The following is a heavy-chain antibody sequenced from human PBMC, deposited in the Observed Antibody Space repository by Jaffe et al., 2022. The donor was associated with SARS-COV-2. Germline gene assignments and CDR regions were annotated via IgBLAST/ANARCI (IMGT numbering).Heavy chain of an antibody. CDR3: ARELESSTNYYYYGMDV. J-gene: IGHJ6*02. CDR2: IYSGGST. V-gene: IGHV3-66*02. Sequence: EVQLVESGGGLVQPGGSLRLSCAASGFTVSSNYMSWVRQAPGKGLEWVSVIYSGGSTYYADSVKGRFTISRDNSKNTLYLQMNSLRAEDTAVYYCARELESSTNYYYYGMDVWGQGTTVTVSS. CDR1: GFTVSSNY. D-gene: IGHD6-13*01.